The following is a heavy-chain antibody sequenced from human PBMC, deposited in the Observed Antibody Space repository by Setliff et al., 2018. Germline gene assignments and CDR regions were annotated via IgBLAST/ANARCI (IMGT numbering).Heavy chain of an antibody. CDR1: GGSFSGYF. CDR3: ARGVSGVSWTPRY. V-gene: IGHV4-34*01. CDR2: INDRGST. Sequence: PSETLSLTCAVYGGSFSGYFWSWIRQAPGRGLEWIGEINDRGSTHYNPSLKSRVTISVDITENQFSLILRSVVAADTAVYYCARGVSGVSWTPRYWGRGTLVTVSS. D-gene: IGHD6-25*01. J-gene: IGHJ4*02.